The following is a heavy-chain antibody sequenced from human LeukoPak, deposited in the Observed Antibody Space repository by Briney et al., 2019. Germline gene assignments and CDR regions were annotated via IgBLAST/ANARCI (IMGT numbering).Heavy chain of an antibody. CDR3: ARVKYSSSWSVYYYYYYMDV. Sequence: SETLSLTCTVSGGPISSSSYYWGWIRQPPGKGLEWIGSIYYSGSTYYNPSLKSRVTISVDTSKNQFSLKLSSVTAADTAVYYCARVKYSSSWSVYYYYYYMDVWGKGTTVTVSS. V-gene: IGHV4-39*07. J-gene: IGHJ6*03. CDR2: IYYSGST. D-gene: IGHD6-13*01. CDR1: GGPISSSSYY.